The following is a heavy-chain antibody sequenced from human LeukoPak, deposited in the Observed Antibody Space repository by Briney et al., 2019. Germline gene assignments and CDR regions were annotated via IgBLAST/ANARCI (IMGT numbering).Heavy chain of an antibody. D-gene: IGHD6-13*01. Sequence: TPSETLSLTCTGSGGSISIYYWSWIRHPPGNRLHWIGFFYDSSRNNYNPSLKSRVTISVDTSKNQFSLKLSSVTAADTAVYYCARGGGRREQQLVHYYYGMDVWGQGTTVTVSS. J-gene: IGHJ6*02. CDR3: ARGGGRREQQLVHYYYGMDV. CDR1: GGSISIYY. CDR2: FYDSSRN. V-gene: IGHV4-59*08.